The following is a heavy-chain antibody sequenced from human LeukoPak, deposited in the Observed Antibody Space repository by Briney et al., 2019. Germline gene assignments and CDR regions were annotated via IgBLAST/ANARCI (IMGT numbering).Heavy chain of an antibody. V-gene: IGHV1-2*02. D-gene: IGHD3-22*01. CDR2: ITPNSGAT. J-gene: IGHJ4*02. Sequence: GASVKVSCKSSGYTFTDYYMHWVRQAPGQGLEWMGWITPNSGATKYAQKFRGRVSMTRDTSINTAYMELSRLRSDDTAIYYCARVFRFYYDSSGDFDYWGQGTLVTVSS. CDR3: ARVFRFYYDSSGDFDY. CDR1: GYTFTDYY.